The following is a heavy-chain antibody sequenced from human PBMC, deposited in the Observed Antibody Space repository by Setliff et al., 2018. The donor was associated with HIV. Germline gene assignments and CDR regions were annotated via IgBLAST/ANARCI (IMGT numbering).Heavy chain of an antibody. Sequence: SVMVSCKASGGTFRSFGISWVRQAPGKGLEWVGGINPMFGTANYAQKYLGRVTIRADESTITAHLELSSLTYEDTAVFYCVRGGASGYLSNWGQGTPVTVS. CDR3: VRGGASGYLSN. J-gene: IGHJ4*02. D-gene: IGHD5-12*01. CDR2: INPMFGTA. V-gene: IGHV1-69*13. CDR1: GGTFRSFG.